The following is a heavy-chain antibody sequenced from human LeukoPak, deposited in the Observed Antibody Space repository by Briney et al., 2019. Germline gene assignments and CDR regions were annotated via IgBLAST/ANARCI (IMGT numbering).Heavy chain of an antibody. Sequence: SETLSLTCAVSGGSISGGNWWSWVRQPPGKGLEWIGEIYHSGSTNYNPSLKSRVTISVDKSKNQFSLKVTSVTAADTAVYYCARGWCSGGSCYHGFIDYWGQGTLVTVSS. CDR2: IYHSGST. D-gene: IGHD2-15*01. V-gene: IGHV4-4*02. J-gene: IGHJ4*02. CDR3: ARGWCSGGSCYHGFIDY. CDR1: GGSISGGNW.